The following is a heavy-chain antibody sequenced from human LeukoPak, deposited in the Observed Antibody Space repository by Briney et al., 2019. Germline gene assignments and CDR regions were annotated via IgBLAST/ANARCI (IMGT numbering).Heavy chain of an antibody. CDR1: GYTFTGYY. D-gene: IGHD4-17*01. CDR3: ARAATVTTLFPDV. Sequence: ASVKVSCKASGYTFTGYYMHWVRQAPGQGLEWMGWINPNSGGTNYAQKFQGRVTMTRDTSISTAYMELSRLRSDDTAVYYCARAATVTTLFPDVWGQGTAVTVSS. V-gene: IGHV1-2*02. CDR2: INPNSGGT. J-gene: IGHJ6*02.